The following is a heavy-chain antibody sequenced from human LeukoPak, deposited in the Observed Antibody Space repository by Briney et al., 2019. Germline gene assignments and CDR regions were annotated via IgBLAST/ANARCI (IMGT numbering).Heavy chain of an antibody. Sequence: SGTLSLTCAVSGGSISSSNWWSWVRQPPGKGLEWIGEIYHSGSTNYNPSLKSRVTISVDKSKNQLSLKLSSVTAADTAVYYCARDLDGYNYAGYYFDYWGQGTLVTVSS. V-gene: IGHV4-4*02. CDR3: ARDLDGYNYAGYYFDY. CDR1: GGSISSSNW. J-gene: IGHJ4*02. D-gene: IGHD5-24*01. CDR2: IYHSGST.